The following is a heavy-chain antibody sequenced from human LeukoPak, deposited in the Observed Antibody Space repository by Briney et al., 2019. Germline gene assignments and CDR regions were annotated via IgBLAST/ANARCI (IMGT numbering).Heavy chain of an antibody. V-gene: IGHV4-34*01. J-gene: IGHJ3*01. CDR2: INHSGST. Sequence: SETLSLTCAVYGGSFSGYYWSWIRQPPGKGLEWIGEINHSGSTNYNPSLKSRVTISVGTSKNQFSLKLSSVTAADTAVYYCAEYYYDSSGYLPSWGQGTMVTVSS. CDR3: AEYYYDSSGYLPS. D-gene: IGHD3-22*01. CDR1: GGSFSGYY.